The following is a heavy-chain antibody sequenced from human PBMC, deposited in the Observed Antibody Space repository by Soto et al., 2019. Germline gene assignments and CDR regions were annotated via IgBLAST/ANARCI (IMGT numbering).Heavy chain of an antibody. V-gene: IGHV1-69*12. J-gene: IGHJ4*02. CDR2: LIPIFGSA. CDR3: VTPGPLAGQRGY. Sequence: QVQLVQSGPEVMKPGSSVKVSCKASGGTFSRFAINWVRQAPGQGLEWMGGLIPIFGSAKYAQRFQGRVTITADESTSTAYMELSSLRSQATAVYYCVTPGPLAGQRGYWGQGTLVTVSS. CDR1: GGTFSRFA. D-gene: IGHD6-25*01.